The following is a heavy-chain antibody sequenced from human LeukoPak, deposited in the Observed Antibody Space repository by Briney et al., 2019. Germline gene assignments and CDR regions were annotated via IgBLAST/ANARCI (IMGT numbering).Heavy chain of an antibody. V-gene: IGHV4-31*03. D-gene: IGHD3-22*01. CDR1: GGSISSGGYY. CDR2: IYYSGST. Sequence: SETLSLTCTVSGGSISSGGYYWSWFRQHPGKGLEWIGYIYYSGSTYYNPSLKSRVTISVDTSKNQFSLKLSSVTAADTAVYYCARDRRYYYDSSGVLDYWGQGTLVTVSS. J-gene: IGHJ4*02. CDR3: ARDRRYYYDSSGVLDY.